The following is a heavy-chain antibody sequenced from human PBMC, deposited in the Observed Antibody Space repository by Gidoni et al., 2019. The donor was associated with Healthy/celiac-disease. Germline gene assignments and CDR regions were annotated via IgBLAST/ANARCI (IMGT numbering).Heavy chain of an antibody. Sequence: QVQLVESGGGVVQPGRSLRLSCAASGFTFSSYGMHWVRQAPGKGLEWGAGIWYDGSNKYYADSVKGRFTISRDNSKNTLYLQMNSLRAEDTAVYYCARDPYGSYYFDYWGQGTLVTVSS. V-gene: IGHV3-33*01. J-gene: IGHJ4*02. D-gene: IGHD3-16*01. CDR2: IWYDGSNK. CDR1: GFTFSSYG. CDR3: ARDPYGSYYFDY.